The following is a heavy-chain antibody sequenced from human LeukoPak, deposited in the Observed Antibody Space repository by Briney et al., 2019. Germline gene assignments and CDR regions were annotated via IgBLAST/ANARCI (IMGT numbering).Heavy chain of an antibody. CDR2: FDPEDGET. D-gene: IGHD2-15*01. J-gene: IGHJ3*02. CDR1: GCTLTELS. CDR3: ATDYCSGGSRYVGAFDI. Sequence: ASVKVSCKVSGCTLTELSMHWVRQAPGKGLEWMGGFDPEDGETIYAQKFQGRVTMTEDTSTDTAYMELSSLRSEDTAVYYCATDYCSGGSRYVGAFDIWGQGTMVTVSS. V-gene: IGHV1-24*01.